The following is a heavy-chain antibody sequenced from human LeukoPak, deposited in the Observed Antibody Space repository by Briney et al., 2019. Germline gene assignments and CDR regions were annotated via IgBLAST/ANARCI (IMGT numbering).Heavy chain of an antibody. CDR2: IASKTDGGAT. J-gene: IGHJ4*02. CDR1: GLTVTNAW. D-gene: IGHD3-10*01. CDR3: TTGIRGD. V-gene: IGHV3-15*07. Sequence: GGSLRLSCSASGLTVTNAWMNWVRQAPGEGLDWVGRIASKTDGGATDYAAPVKGRFTISRDDSKNTLTLQMNSLKTEDTAVYYCTTGIRGDWGQGTLVAVSS.